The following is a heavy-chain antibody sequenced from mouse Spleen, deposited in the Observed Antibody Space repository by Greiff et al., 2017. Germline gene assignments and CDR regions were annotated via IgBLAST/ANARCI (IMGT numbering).Heavy chain of an antibody. CDR3: AKAHITTVVEDWYFDV. CDR2: IWRGGST. CDR1: GFSLTSYG. V-gene: IGHV2-5-1*01. J-gene: IGHJ1*01. D-gene: IGHD1-1*01. Sequence: QVQLKQSGPSLVQPSQSLSITCTVSGFSLTSYGVHWVRQSPGKGLEWLGVIWRGGSTDYNAAFMSRLSITKDNSKSQVFFKMNSLQADDTAIYYCAKAHITTVVEDWYFDVWGAGTTVTVSS.